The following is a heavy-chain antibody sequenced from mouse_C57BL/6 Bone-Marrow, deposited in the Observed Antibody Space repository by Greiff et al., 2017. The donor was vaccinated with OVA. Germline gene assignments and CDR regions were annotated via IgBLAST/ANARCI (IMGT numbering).Heavy chain of an antibody. CDR2: INPNNGGT. CDR3: ARLIYYYGSPYYYAMDY. D-gene: IGHD1-1*01. CDR1: GYTFTDYN. J-gene: IGHJ4*01. Sequence: EVQLQQSGPELVKPGASVKIPCKASGYTFTDYNMDWVKQSHGKSLEWIGDINPNNGGTIYTQKFKGKATLTVDKSSSTAYMELRSLTSEDTAVYYCARLIYYYGSPYYYAMDYWGQGTSVTVSS. V-gene: IGHV1-18*01.